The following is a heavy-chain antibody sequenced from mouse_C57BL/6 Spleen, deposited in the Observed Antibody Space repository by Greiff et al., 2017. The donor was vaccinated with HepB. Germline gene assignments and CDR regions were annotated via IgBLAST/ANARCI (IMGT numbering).Heavy chain of an antibody. CDR1: GFNIKDYY. CDR3: ASRGYGSSYYFDY. D-gene: IGHD1-1*01. CDR2: IDPEDGET. Sequence: VHVKQSGAELVKPGASVKLSCTASGFNIKDYYMHWVKQRTEQGLEWIGRIDPEDGETKYAPKFQGKATITADTSSNTAYLQLSSLTSEDTAVYYCASRGYGSSYYFDYWGQGTTLTVSS. J-gene: IGHJ2*01. V-gene: IGHV14-2*01.